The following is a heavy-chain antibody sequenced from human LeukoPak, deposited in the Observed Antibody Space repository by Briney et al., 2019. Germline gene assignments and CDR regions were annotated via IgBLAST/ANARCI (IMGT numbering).Heavy chain of an antibody. V-gene: IGHV3-30*02. D-gene: IGHD3-22*01. CDR2: IRNDGNIK. CDR3: AKGRYYDSSGYPIDY. Sequence: PGGFLRLSCAASGFTFSSYDMLWVRQAPGKGLEWVAFIRNDGNIKYFADSVKGRFTISRDTSKNTLYLQMNSLRAEDTAVYYCAKGRYYDSSGYPIDYWSQGTLVTVSS. J-gene: IGHJ4*02. CDR1: GFTFSSYD.